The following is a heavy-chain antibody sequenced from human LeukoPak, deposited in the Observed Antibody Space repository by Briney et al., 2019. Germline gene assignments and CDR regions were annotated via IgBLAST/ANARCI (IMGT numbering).Heavy chain of an antibody. V-gene: IGHV3-15*01. J-gene: IGHJ4*02. CDR2: LKRTADGETT. D-gene: IGHD1-26*01. CDR1: GFTFSHAW. Sequence: GGSLRLSCAGYGFTFSHAWMNWVRQAPGKGLEWVGRLKRTADGETTDYAAPGKGRFTISRDDSKSTLYPQMNSLRAEDTAVYYCAKGIVGATYPYYFDYWGQGTLVTVSS. CDR3: AKGIVGATYPYYFDY.